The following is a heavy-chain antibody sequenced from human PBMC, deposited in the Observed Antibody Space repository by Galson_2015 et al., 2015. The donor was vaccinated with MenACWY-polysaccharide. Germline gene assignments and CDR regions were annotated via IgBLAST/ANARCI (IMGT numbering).Heavy chain of an antibody. CDR3: ARGLNSFDL. V-gene: IGHV3-30-3*01. J-gene: IGHJ3*01. Sequence: SLRLSCAGSGFTFSSYAMHWVRQAPGKGLEWVAVISYDGSNKYYADSVKGRFTISRDNSKNTLYLQMNSLRAEDTAVYYCARGLNSFDLWGQGTMVIVSS. CDR2: ISYDGSNK. CDR1: GFTFSSYA. D-gene: IGHD5-24*01.